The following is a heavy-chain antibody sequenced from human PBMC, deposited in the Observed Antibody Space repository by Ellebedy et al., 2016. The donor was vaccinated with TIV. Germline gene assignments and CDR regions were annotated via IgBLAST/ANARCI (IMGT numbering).Heavy chain of an antibody. CDR1: GFTFSSYA. J-gene: IGHJ4*02. D-gene: IGHD1-1*01. Sequence: GESLKISCAASGFTFSSYAMSWVRQAPGKGLEWVSGISGSGGRTYYADSVKGRFTSSRDNSKNALYLQMNSLRVEDTAVYYCVKFRQQLDDYWGQGTLVTVSS. V-gene: IGHV3-23*01. CDR3: VKFRQQLDDY. CDR2: ISGSGGRT.